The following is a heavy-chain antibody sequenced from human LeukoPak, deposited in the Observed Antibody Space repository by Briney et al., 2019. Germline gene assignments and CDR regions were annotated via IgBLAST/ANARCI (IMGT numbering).Heavy chain of an antibody. J-gene: IGHJ4*02. Sequence: GGSLRLSCAASGFTFSGDYMSWVRQAPGKGLEWVGRIKSKTEGGTTDYAAPVKGRFRISRDDSKNTLYLQINSLETEDTAVYYCTTVANGGDFDYWGQGTLVTVSS. D-gene: IGHD3-16*01. CDR3: TTVANGGDFDY. CDR1: GFTFSGDY. V-gene: IGHV3-15*01. CDR2: IKSKTEGGTT.